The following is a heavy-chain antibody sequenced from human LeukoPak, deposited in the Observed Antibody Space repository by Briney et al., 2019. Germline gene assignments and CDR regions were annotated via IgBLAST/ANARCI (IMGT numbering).Heavy chain of an antibody. J-gene: IGHJ2*01. CDR2: IRNDGSIK. V-gene: IGHV3-30*02. D-gene: IGHD3-10*01. Sequence: GGSLRLSCAASGFTFSSYGMHWVRQAPGKGLEWVAFIRNDGSIKYYADSVKGRFTISRDNSKNTLYLQMNSLRAEDAAVYYCAKDYRMVRGVMYWYFDLWGRGTLVTVSS. CDR3: AKDYRMVRGVMYWYFDL. CDR1: GFTFSSYG.